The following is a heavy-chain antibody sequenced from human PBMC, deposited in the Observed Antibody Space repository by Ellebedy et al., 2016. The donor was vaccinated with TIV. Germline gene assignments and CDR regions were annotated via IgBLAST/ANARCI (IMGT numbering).Heavy chain of an antibody. V-gene: IGHV3-23*01. CDR2: ISHTGTRT. CDR3: AKDKVFGDSRWEIDV. J-gene: IGHJ6*02. Sequence: GESLKISCAASGFTFNSYAMSWVRQAPGKGLEWVSTISHTGTRTYYADSVEGRFTVSRDTSKKTLYLQMNSLRAEDTAVYYCAKDKVFGDSRWEIDVWGQGTTVTVSS. CDR1: GFTFNSYA. D-gene: IGHD4-17*01.